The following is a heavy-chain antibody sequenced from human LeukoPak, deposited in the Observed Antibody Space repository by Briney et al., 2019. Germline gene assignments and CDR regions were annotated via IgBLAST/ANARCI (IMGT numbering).Heavy chain of an antibody. Sequence: PSETLSLTCTVSGGSISSYYWSWIRQPPGKGLEWIGYIYYSGSTNYNPSLKSRVTISVDTSKNQFSLKLSSVTAADTAVYYCARGRGIAAYYWGQGTLVTVSS. V-gene: IGHV4-59*01. CDR1: GGSISSYY. J-gene: IGHJ4*02. D-gene: IGHD6-13*01. CDR2: IYYSGST. CDR3: ARGRGIAAYY.